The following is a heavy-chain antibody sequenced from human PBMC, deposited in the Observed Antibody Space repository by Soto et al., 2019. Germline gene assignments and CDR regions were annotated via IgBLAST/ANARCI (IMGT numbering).Heavy chain of an antibody. D-gene: IGHD6-13*01. CDR2: ISSSGSTI. Sequence: GGSLRLSCAASGFTFSSYEMNWVRQAPGKGLEWVSYISSSGSTIYYADSVKGRFTISRDNAKNSLYLQMNSLRAEDTAVYYCARDAAAGPFTYWGQGTLVTVSS. CDR3: ARDAAAGPFTY. CDR1: GFTFSSYE. J-gene: IGHJ4*02. V-gene: IGHV3-48*03.